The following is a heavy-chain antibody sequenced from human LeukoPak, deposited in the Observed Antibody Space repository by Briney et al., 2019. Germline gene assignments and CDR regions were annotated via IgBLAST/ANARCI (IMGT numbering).Heavy chain of an antibody. D-gene: IGHD2-2*02. CDR3: ARGDQYCSSTSCYTDLFDY. V-gene: IGHV4-30-4*01. Sequence: SETLSLTCAVYGGSFSGYYWSWIRQPPGKGLEWIGYIYYSGSTYYNPSLKSRVTISVDTSKNQFSLKLSSVTAADTAVYYCARGDQYCSSTSCYTDLFDYWGQGTLVTVSS. CDR2: IYYSGST. CDR1: GGSFSGYY. J-gene: IGHJ4*02.